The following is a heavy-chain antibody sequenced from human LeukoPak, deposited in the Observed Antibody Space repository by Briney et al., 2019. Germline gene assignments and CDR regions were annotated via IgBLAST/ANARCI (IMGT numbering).Heavy chain of an antibody. CDR1: GYSISSGYY. CDR2: IYYSGST. J-gene: IGHJ4*02. CDR3: ARERHDGDYVDY. V-gene: IGHV4-61*01. Sequence: PSETLSLTCTVSGYSISSGYYWSWIRQPPGKGLEWIGYIYYSGSTNYNPSLKSRVTISVDTSKNQFSLKLSSVTAADTAVYYCARERHDGDYVDYWGQGTLVTVSS. D-gene: IGHD4-17*01.